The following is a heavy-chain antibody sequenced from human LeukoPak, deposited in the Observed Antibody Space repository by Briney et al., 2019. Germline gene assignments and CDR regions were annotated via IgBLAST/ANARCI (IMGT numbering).Heavy chain of an antibody. CDR2: IYYSGST. CDR3: ARGYYDSSGYYQYIFDY. D-gene: IGHD3-22*01. Sequence: KPSETLSLTCTVSGGSISSYYWSWIRQPPGKGLEWIGYIYYSGSTNYNPSLKSRVTISVDTSRNQFSLKLSSVTAADTAVYYCARGYYDSSGYYQYIFDYWGQGTLVTASS. CDR1: GGSISSYY. J-gene: IGHJ4*02. V-gene: IGHV4-59*01.